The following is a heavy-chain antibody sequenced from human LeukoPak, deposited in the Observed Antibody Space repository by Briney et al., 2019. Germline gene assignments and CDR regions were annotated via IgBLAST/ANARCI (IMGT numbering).Heavy chain of an antibody. CDR3: AKANSGTYSGTFDI. CDR1: GITFENYA. J-gene: IGHJ3*02. D-gene: IGHD1-26*01. Sequence: GGSLRLSCAASGITFENYAMHWVRQAPGKGLEWVSGINWNSRNIGYEDAVKGRFTISRDNAKNSLFLQMNSLKPEDTAMYFCAKANSGTYSGTFDIWGQGTIVTVSS. CDR2: INWNSRNI. V-gene: IGHV3-9*01.